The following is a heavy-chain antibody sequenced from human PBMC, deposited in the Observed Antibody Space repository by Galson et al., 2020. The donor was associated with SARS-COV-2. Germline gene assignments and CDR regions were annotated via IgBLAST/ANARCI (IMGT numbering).Heavy chain of an antibody. D-gene: IGHD3-3*01. J-gene: IGHJ6*02. CDR3: AKNYDFWSGYHADYYYAMDV. CDR1: GYTFNGYY. V-gene: IGHV1-2*02. CDR2: INPDTGGT. Sequence: ASVKVSCKTSGYTFNGYYIHWVRQAPGQGLEWMGWINPDTGGTNYAQNFQGRIAMTRDTSISTAYLELSGLRSDDTAVYHCAKNYDFWSGYHADYYYAMDVWGQGTTVTVFS.